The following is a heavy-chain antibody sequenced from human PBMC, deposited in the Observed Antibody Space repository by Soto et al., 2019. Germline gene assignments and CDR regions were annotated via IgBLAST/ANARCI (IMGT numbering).Heavy chain of an antibody. CDR1: GGSITNYY. Sequence: QVRLQESGPGLVKPSETLSLTCTVSGGSITNYYWSWIRQSPGKGLEWIGHIYHSGSTKYNPSLKGRVTISIDTSKNQFSLKLNSVTAADTAVYSCARDGSCNSTRCYEGNWFDPWGQGTLVTVSS. J-gene: IGHJ5*02. D-gene: IGHD2-2*01. CDR3: ARDGSCNSTRCYEGNWFDP. CDR2: IYHSGST. V-gene: IGHV4-59*01.